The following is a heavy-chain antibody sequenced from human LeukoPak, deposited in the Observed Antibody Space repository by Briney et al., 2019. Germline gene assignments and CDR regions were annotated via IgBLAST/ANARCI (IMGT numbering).Heavy chain of an antibody. V-gene: IGHV4-59*08. CDR3: ARHGASGSYLYYFDY. CDR1: GVSISSYY. CDR2: IYYSGST. Sequence: SETLSLTCTVSGVSISSYYWSWIRQIPGKGLEWIGYIYYSGSTNYNPSLKSRVTISVDTSKNQFSLKLSSVTAADTAVYFCARHGASGSYLYYFDYWGQGTLVTVSS. D-gene: IGHD1-26*01. J-gene: IGHJ4*02.